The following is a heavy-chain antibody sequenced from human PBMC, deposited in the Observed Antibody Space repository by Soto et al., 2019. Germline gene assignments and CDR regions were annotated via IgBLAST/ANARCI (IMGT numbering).Heavy chain of an antibody. CDR3: ARRPGFGHAFDI. D-gene: IGHD3-10*01. V-gene: IGHV4-59*08. CDR2: MYYSGST. CDR1: GGSISSYY. Sequence: QVQLQESGPGLVKPSETLSLTCTVSGGSISSYYWTWIRQPPGQGLEWIGYMYYSGSTNYNPSLKIRVTISVDTSKNQFSLKLSSVTAADTAVYYCARRPGFGHAFDIWGQGTMVTVSS. J-gene: IGHJ3*02.